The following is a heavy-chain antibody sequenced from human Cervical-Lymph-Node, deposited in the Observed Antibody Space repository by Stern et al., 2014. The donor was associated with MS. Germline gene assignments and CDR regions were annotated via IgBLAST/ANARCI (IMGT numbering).Heavy chain of an antibody. D-gene: IGHD4-23*01. CDR1: GFTFSGYD. CDR3: ARGGPRTAAVTRPLFDY. Sequence: EVQLGESGGSLVHPGGSLRLSCAASGFTFSGYDMNWVRQATGKGLEWVSGIGSGGYTNYAASVKSRVTISPATADNSLALHMESQRAGDTAVYSCARGGPRTAAVTRPLFDYWGQGTLVTVSS. CDR2: IGSGGYT. V-gene: IGHV3-13*01. J-gene: IGHJ4*02.